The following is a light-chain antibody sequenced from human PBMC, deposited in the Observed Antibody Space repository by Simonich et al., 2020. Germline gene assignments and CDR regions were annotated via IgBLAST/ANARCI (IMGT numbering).Light chain of an antibody. J-gene: IGLJ3*02. CDR2: AVS. Sequence: QSALTQPRSVSGSPGQSVTISCTGTSSDVGGYNYVSWYQHHPGKAPKLMIYAVSKRPSGVPDRFSGSKSGNTASLTISGLQAEDEADYYCCSYAGSYTVFGGGTKLTVL. CDR3: CSYAGSYTV. CDR1: SSDVGGYNY. V-gene: IGLV2-11*01.